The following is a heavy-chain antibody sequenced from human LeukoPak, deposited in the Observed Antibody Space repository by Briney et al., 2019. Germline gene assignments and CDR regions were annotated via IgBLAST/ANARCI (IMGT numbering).Heavy chain of an antibody. CDR1: DDPINSGVYY. V-gene: IGHV4-61*09. D-gene: IGHD1-26*01. CDR2: IYTSGTTT. Sequence: SEALSLTCTVSDDPINSGVYYWNWIRQPAGKGLEWIGHIYTSGTTTNSNPSLKSRVAISLDTSKNHFSLKLSSVTAADTAVYYCARAKKRSGRSRNFYLDVWGKGTTVTVSS. J-gene: IGHJ6*03. CDR3: ARAKKRSGRSRNFYLDV.